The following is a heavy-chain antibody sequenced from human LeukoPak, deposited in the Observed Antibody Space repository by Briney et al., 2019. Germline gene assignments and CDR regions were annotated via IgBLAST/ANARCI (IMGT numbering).Heavy chain of an antibody. CDR3: ARVVNLKTVDSAGADYDFWSGYTKPSSYYGMDV. Sequence: GGSLRLSCAASGFTFSTYAVNWVRQAPGKGLEWVSTISGSGDSTYYADSVKGRFTISRDNSKDTLYLQMSSVRVDDTAVYYCARVVNLKTVDSAGADYDFWSGYTKPSSYYGMDVWGQGTTVTVSS. J-gene: IGHJ6*02. CDR1: GFTFSTYA. D-gene: IGHD3-3*01. V-gene: IGHV3-23*01. CDR2: ISGSGDST.